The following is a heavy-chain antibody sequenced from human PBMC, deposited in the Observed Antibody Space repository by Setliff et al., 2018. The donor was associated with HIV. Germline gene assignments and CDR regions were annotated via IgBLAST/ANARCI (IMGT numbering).Heavy chain of an antibody. Sequence: GESLKISCKGSGYRFTSYYMHWVRQAPGQGLEWMGRINPNSGGTNYAQKFQGRVTMTRDTSISTAYMELSRLRSDDTAVYYCARVTTTVTAYYYYYMDVWGKGTTVTVSS. D-gene: IGHD4-17*01. CDR1: GYRFTSYY. CDR2: INPNSGGT. V-gene: IGHV1-2*06. CDR3: ARVTTTVTAYYYYYMDV. J-gene: IGHJ6*03.